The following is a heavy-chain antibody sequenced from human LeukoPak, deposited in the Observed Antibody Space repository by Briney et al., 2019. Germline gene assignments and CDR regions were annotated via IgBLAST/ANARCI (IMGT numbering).Heavy chain of an antibody. CDR2: TSSSDDGK. CDR3: ARDWFHAIDY. CDR1: GFSLSSYA. D-gene: IGHD2/OR15-2a*01. Sequence: PGGSLRLSCTVSGFSLSSYAMSWVRRAPGKGLEWVSATSSSDDGKYYADSVRGRFTISRDNSRNTVSLQMNSLRAEDTAVYYCARDWFHAIDYWGQGTLVTVSS. J-gene: IGHJ4*02. V-gene: IGHV3-23*01.